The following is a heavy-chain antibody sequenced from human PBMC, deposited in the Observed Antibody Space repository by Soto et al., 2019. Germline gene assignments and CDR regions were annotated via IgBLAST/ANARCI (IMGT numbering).Heavy chain of an antibody. CDR3: GRDYSVSYVGDAFDI. Sequence: VQLVESGGGLVQPGGSLRLSCVASGFTFSRYAMHWVRQAPGKGLEWVAAISYDGSNKYYPDSVRGRFTISRDNSKNTLYLQMNSLRAEDTAVYYCGRDYSVSYVGDAFDIWGRGTMVTVSS. CDR1: GFTFSRYA. J-gene: IGHJ3*02. D-gene: IGHD6-19*01. V-gene: IGHV3-30-3*01. CDR2: ISYDGSNK.